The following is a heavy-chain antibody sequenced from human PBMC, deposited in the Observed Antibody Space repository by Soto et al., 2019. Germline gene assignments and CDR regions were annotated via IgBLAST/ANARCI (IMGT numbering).Heavy chain of an antibody. J-gene: IGHJ4*02. D-gene: IGHD5-18*01. CDR3: ARVDQTLLIYQLLSAGGYSYGHFDY. V-gene: IGHV1-18*01. CDR2: ISAYNGNT. CDR1: GYTFTSSG. Sequence: ASVKVSCKASGYTFTSSGISWVRQAPGQGLEWMGWISAYNGNTNYAQKLQGRVTMTTDTSTSTAYMELRSLRSDDTAVYYCARVDQTLLIYQLLSAGGYSYGHFDYWGQGTLVTVSS.